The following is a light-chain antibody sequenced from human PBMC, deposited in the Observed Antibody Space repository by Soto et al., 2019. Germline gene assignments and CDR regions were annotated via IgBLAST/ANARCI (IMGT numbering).Light chain of an antibody. Sequence: DIQMTQSPSTLSASVGDRVTITCRASQSISSWLAWYQQKPGKAPKLLIYDASSLESGVPSRFSGSGSGTEFTLTIFCLLPDDFATYYCQQYNSYSGTFGQGTKVDIK. CDR2: DAS. CDR1: QSISSW. CDR3: QQYNSYSGT. J-gene: IGKJ1*01. V-gene: IGKV1-5*01.